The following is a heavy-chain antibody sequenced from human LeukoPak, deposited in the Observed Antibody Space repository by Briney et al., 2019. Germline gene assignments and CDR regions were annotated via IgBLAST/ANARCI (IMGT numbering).Heavy chain of an antibody. V-gene: IGHV4-59*01. D-gene: IGHD6-13*01. CDR1: GRSISSYY. Sequence: SETLSLTCTVSGRSISSYYWSWVRQPPGKGLEWIESINYSGSTNSNPSLKSRVTISVDTSKDQFSLKWSSVAAADTGVYYCAGGSSSAGLDYWGQGTLVSVSS. J-gene: IGHJ4*02. CDR2: INYSGST. CDR3: AGGSSSAGLDY.